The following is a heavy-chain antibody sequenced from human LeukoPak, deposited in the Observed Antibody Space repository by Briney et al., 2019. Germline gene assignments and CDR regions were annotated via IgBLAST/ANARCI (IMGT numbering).Heavy chain of an antibody. CDR2: LYHSGST. Sequence: SETLSLTCIVSGYSISSGYYWGWIRPPPGKGLEWIGNLYHSGSTYYNPSLRSRATISGDTSKNQFSLSLSSVTAADTAVYYCARECSSTTCYTRSFDPWGQGALVTVSS. CDR3: ARECSSTTCYTRSFDP. J-gene: IGHJ5*02. D-gene: IGHD2-2*02. V-gene: IGHV4-38-2*02. CDR1: GYSISSGYY.